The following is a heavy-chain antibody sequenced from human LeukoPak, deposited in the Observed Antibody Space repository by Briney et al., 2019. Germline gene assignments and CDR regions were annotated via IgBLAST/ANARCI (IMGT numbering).Heavy chain of an antibody. CDR1: GYTFSRYG. V-gene: IGHV1-18*01. CDR2: ISAYNDNT. CDR3: ARGPDDPLYYYYMDV. J-gene: IGHJ6*03. Sequence: ASVKVSCKASGYTFSRYGISWVRQAPGQGLEWMGWISAYNDNTNYAQKLQGRVTMTRDTSTSTAYMELRSLRSDDTAVYYCARGPDDPLYYYYMDVWGKGTTVTVSS.